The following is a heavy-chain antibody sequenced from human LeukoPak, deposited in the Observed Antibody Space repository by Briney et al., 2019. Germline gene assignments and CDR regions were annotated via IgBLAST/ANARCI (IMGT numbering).Heavy chain of an antibody. CDR2: SRDKPNSYST. CDR1: GFTFSDHY. D-gene: IGHD3-10*01. J-gene: IGHJ4*01. CDR3: VRDRGPEKDDY. V-gene: IGHV3-72*01. Sequence: GGSLRLSCEASGFTFSDHYIDWVRQAPGKELEWVGRSRDKPNSYSTEYAASVKGRFTISRDNAKNSLYLQMNSLRAEDTAVYYCVRDRGPEKDDYWGRGTLVTVSS.